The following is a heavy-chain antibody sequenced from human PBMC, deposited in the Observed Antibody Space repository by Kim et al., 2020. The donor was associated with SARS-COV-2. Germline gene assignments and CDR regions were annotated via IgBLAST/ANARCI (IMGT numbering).Heavy chain of an antibody. D-gene: IGHD5-12*01. CDR3: ARARGYGGYAHIY. J-gene: IGHJ4*02. Sequence: GGSLRLSCAASGFTFSSYWMSWVRQAPGKGLEWVANIKQDGSEKYYVDSVKGRFTISRDNAKNSLYLQMNSLRAEDTAVYYCARARGYGGYAHIYWGQGTLVTVSS. V-gene: IGHV3-7*03. CDR2: IKQDGSEK. CDR1: GFTFSSYW.